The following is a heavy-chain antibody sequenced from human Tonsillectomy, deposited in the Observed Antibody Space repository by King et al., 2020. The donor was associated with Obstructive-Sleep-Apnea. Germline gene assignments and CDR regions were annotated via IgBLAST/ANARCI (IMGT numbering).Heavy chain of an antibody. J-gene: IGHJ3*02. CDR3: ARDGRYCSGGSCPDAFDI. CDR1: GFTFSSYN. V-gene: IGHV3-21*01. Sequence: VQLVQSGGGPVKPGGSLRLSCAASGFTFSSYNMNWVRQAPGKGLEWVSSISSSGSFIYYADSVKGRFTIYRDNAKNSLYLQMNSLRVEDTAVYYCARDGRYCSGGSCPDAFDIWGQGTVVTVSS. CDR2: ISSSGSFI. D-gene: IGHD2-15*01.